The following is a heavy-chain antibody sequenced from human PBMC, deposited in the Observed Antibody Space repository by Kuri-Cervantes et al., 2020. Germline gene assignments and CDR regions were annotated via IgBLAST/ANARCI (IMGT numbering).Heavy chain of an antibody. CDR2: IYYSGST. Sequence: GSLRLSCTVSGGSISSYYWSWIRQPPGKGLEWIGYIYYSGSTNYNPSLKSRVTISVDTSKNQFSLKLSSVTAADTAVYYCAREGIAAAGTVDYWGQGTLVTVSS. CDR3: AREGIAAAGTVDY. D-gene: IGHD6-13*01. J-gene: IGHJ4*02. V-gene: IGHV4-59*12. CDR1: GGSISSYY.